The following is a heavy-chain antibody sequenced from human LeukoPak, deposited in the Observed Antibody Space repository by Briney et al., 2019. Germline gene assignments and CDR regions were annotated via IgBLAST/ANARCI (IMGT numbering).Heavy chain of an antibody. CDR1: GGSISSSSYY. Sequence: SETLSLTCTVSGGSISSSSYYWGWIRQPPGKGLEWIGSIYYSGSTYYNPSLKSRVTISVDTSKNQFSLKLSSVTAADTAVYYCATSMRDLDYWGQGTLVTVSS. V-gene: IGHV4-39*07. CDR2: IYYSGST. CDR3: ATSMRDLDY. J-gene: IGHJ4*02.